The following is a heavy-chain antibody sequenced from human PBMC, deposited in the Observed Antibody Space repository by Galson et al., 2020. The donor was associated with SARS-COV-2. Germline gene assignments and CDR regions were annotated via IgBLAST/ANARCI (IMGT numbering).Heavy chain of an antibody. Sequence: GGSMRLSCSASGFIFSDYAMHWVRQAPGKGLEYVSAISSNGGTSFYADSVNGRFTMSRDNSRNMFYLHMTALRPEDTAFYYCLSYSSTRQNHWGQGTLVTVSS. CDR1: GFIFSDYA. CDR3: LSYSSTRQNH. D-gene: IGHD2-2*01. V-gene: IGHV3-64D*06. J-gene: IGHJ5*02. CDR2: ISSNGGTS.